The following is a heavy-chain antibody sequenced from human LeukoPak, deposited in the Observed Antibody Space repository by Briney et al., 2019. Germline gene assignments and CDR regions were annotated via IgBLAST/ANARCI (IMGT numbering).Heavy chain of an antibody. D-gene: IGHD1-7*01. Sequence: KPGGSLRLSCVVSGFTFSNHSMTWVRQAPGRGLEWVSSISSRGSYGFYVDSVKGRFTVSRDNTNNSLYLQMSSLRAEDTAACYCVRGSRKLGGLDVWGQGTTVTVSS. V-gene: IGHV3-21*01. CDR3: VRGSRKLGGLDV. J-gene: IGHJ6*02. CDR2: ISSRGSYG. CDR1: GFTFSNHS.